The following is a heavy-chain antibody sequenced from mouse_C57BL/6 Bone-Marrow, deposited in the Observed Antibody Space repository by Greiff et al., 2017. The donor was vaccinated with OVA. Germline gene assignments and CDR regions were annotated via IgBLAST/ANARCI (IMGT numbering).Heavy chain of an antibody. D-gene: IGHD2-4*01. V-gene: IGHV14-4*01. Sequence: EVQLQQSGAELVRPGASDKLSCTASGFNIKDDYMHWVKQRPEQGLEWIGWIDPENGDTEYASKFQGKATITADTSSNTAYLQLSSLTSEDTAVYYCTTAYYDSFAYWGQGTLVTVSA. CDR2: IDPENGDT. J-gene: IGHJ3*01. CDR1: GFNIKDDY. CDR3: TTAYYDSFAY.